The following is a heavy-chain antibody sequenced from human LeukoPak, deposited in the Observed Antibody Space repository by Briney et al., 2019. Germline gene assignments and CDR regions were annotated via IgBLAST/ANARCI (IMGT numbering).Heavy chain of an antibody. CDR3: TRQSRDGDYIAKLFDY. V-gene: IGHV4-59*08. D-gene: IGHD4-17*01. CDR2: IYYSGSI. Sequence: SETLSLTCTVSGGSLSNYYWSWIRQPPGKGLEWIGYIYYSGSINYNPSLKSRVTISVDMSKNQFSLQLSSVTAADTAVYYCTRQSRDGDYIAKLFDYWGQGTLVTVSS. CDR1: GGSLSNYY. J-gene: IGHJ4*02.